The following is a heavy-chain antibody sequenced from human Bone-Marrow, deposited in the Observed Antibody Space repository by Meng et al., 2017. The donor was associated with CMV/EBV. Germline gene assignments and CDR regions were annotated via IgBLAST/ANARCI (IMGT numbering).Heavy chain of an antibody. D-gene: IGHD2-2*01. V-gene: IGHV3-11*04. CDR1: GFNFNDFY. J-gene: IGHJ6*02. Sequence: GGSLRLSCAASGFNFNDFYMTWIRQSPGKGLEWISYISGSGRIINYADSVKGRFTISRDNAKNSLYLQMTSLTVEDTAVYYCARAPPAVRLGGVSYYFHGMDVWGQGTTVTVSS. CDR3: ARAPPAVRLGGVSYYFHGMDV. CDR2: ISGSGRII.